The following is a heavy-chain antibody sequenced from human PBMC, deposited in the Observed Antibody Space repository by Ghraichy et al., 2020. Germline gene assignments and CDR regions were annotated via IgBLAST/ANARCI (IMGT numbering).Heavy chain of an antibody. J-gene: IGHJ4*02. D-gene: IGHD1-26*01. CDR1: GYTFADHY. CDR2: INPGDYGT. Sequence: ASVKVSCKASGYTFADHYVHWVRQAPGQGLEWMGWINPGDYGTNYAERFQGRITLTRDMSISTAYMELKRLTLDDMAVYYCARGTIGVGPSDYWGQGTLVPLLS. V-gene: IGHV1-2*02. CDR3: ARGTIGVGPSDY.